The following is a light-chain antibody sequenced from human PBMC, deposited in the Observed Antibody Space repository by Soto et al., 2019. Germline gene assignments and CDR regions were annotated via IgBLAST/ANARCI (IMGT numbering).Light chain of an antibody. CDR1: TGAVTSTFY. CDR2: STS. CDR3: LLYYGGVRV. Sequence: QTVVTQEPSLSVCPGGTVTLTCASSTGAVTSTFYPNWFQQKPGQAPRSLIYSTSNRHPWTPARFSGSLLGVRAALTLSSVQPEDEADYYCLLYYGGVRVFGGGTKLTVL. V-gene: IGLV7-43*01. J-gene: IGLJ2*01.